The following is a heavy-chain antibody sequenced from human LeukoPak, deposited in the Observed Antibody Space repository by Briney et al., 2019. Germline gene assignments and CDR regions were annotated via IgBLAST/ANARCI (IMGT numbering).Heavy chain of an antibody. CDR1: GFTFSSYA. J-gene: IGHJ5*02. CDR2: ISGSGGST. D-gene: IGHD3-22*01. CDR3: AKDLWPYYYDSSGYRNWFDP. V-gene: IGHV3-23*01. Sequence: GRSLRLSCAASGFTFSSYAMSWVRQAPGKGLEWVSAISGSGGSTYYADSVKGRFTISRDNSKNTLYLQMNSLRAEDTAVYYCAKDLWPYYYDSSGYRNWFDPGAREPWSPSPQ.